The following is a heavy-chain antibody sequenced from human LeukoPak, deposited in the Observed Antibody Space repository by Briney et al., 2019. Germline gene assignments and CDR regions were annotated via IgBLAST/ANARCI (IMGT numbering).Heavy chain of an antibody. CDR1: GGTFSSYA. V-gene: IGHV1-69*13. CDR3: ARGNCYLGMRSPDEFDY. CDR2: IIPIFGTA. J-gene: IGHJ4*02. D-gene: IGHD2-15*01. Sequence: GASVKVSCKASGGTFSSYAISWVRQAPGQGLEWMGGIIPIFGTANYAQKFQGRVTITADESTSTAYMELSSLRSEDTAVYYCARGNCYLGMRSPDEFDYWGQGTLVTVSS.